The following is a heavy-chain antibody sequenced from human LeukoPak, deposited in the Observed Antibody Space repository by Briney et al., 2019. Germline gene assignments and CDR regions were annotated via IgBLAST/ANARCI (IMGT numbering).Heavy chain of an antibody. D-gene: IGHD6-19*01. CDR1: GYSISSGYY. CDR3: AKDGQWLVLNI. Sequence: SETLSLTCTVSGYSISSGYYWGWIRQPPGKGLEWIGSIYHSGSTYYNPSLKSRVTISVDTSKNQFSLKLSSVTAADTAVYYCAKDGQWLVLNIWGQGTMVTVSS. V-gene: IGHV4-38-2*02. J-gene: IGHJ3*02. CDR2: IYHSGST.